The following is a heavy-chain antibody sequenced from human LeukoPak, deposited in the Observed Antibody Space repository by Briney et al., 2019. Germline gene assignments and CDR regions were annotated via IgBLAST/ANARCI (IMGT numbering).Heavy chain of an antibody. CDR1: GFTFSSYA. Sequence: GSLRLSCAASGFTFSSYAMHWVLQAPGKGLEWVAVISYDGSNKYYADSVKGRFTISRDNSKNTLYLQMNSLRAEDTAVYYCARDRAWNYFDYWGQGTLVTVSS. D-gene: IGHD3-3*01. J-gene: IGHJ4*02. CDR2: ISYDGSNK. CDR3: ARDRAWNYFDY. V-gene: IGHV3-30-3*01.